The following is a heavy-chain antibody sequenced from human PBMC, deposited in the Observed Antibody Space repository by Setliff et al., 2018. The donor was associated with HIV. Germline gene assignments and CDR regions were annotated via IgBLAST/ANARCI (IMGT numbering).Heavy chain of an antibody. CDR1: GFTFSTYS. Sequence: EGSLRLSCEASGFTFSTYSMNWVRQAPGKGLEWVSSISSSSRSKYYADSVKGRFTISRDNAKNTLYLQMNSLRAEDTAVYYCAGTPGYSSPPWGQGTLVTVSS. V-gene: IGHV3-21*01. CDR3: AGTPGYSSPP. CDR2: ISSSSRSK. J-gene: IGHJ5*02. D-gene: IGHD6-19*01.